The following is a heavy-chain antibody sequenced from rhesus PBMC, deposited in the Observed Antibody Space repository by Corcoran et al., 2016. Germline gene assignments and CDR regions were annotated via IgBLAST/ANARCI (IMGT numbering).Heavy chain of an antibody. J-gene: IGHJ1*01. Sequence: QVQLQESGPGLVKPSETLSLTCAVSGYSISSGYGWSWIRQPTGKGLGGFWYIGGIRGSTNYNPSLKSRVTISKDTSKNQFSLKLSSVTAADTAVYYWARGSIGKYFEFWGQGALVTVSS. V-gene: IGHV4-127*01. D-gene: IGHD1-44*01. CDR1: GYSISSGYG. CDR3: ARGSIGKYFEF. CDR2: IGGIRGST.